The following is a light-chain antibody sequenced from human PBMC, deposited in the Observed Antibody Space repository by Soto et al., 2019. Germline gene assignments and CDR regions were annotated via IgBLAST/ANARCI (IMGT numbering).Light chain of an antibody. J-gene: IGLJ2*01. CDR1: GSNIGSNS. CDR3: GTWESYLSVGV. Sequence: QSVLTQPPSVSAAPGQTVTISCSGSGSNIGSNSVSWYQQVPGTAPKLLLYDNNKRPSGIPDRFSGSKSGTSATLGTTGLQTADEADYYCGTWESYLSVGVFGGGTKLTVL. V-gene: IGLV1-51*01. CDR2: DNN.